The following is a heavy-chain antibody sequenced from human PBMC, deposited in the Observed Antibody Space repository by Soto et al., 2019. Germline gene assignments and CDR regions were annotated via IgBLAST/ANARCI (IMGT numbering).Heavy chain of an antibody. D-gene: IGHD5-18*01. Sequence: PVGSLRLSCAASGFTFSSYGMHWVRQAPGKGLEWVAVIWYDGSNKYYADSVKGRFTISRDNSKNTLYLQMNSLRAEDTAVYYCAREGYVDTAMVIPYFDYWGQGTLVTVSS. V-gene: IGHV3-33*01. CDR2: IWYDGSNK. J-gene: IGHJ4*02. CDR1: GFTFSSYG. CDR3: AREGYVDTAMVIPYFDY.